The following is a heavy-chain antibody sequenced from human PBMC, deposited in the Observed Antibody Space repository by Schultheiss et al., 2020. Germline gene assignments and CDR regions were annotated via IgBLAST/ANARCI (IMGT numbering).Heavy chain of an antibody. CDR2: ISGSGGST. J-gene: IGHJ4*02. Sequence: GGSLRLSCAASGFIFSDYYLSWIRQAPGKGLEWVSAISGSGGSTYYADSVMGRFTISRDNSKNTLYLQMNSLRAEDTAVYYCAKGVNYYDSSGLDYWGQGTLVTVSS. D-gene: IGHD3-22*01. V-gene: IGHV3-23*01. CDR1: GFIFSDYY. CDR3: AKGVNYYDSSGLDY.